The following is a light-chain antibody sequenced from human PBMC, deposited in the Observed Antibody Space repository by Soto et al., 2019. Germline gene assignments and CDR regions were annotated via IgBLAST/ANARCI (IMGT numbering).Light chain of an antibody. CDR3: QHYNGYSPSMYT. J-gene: IGKJ2*01. V-gene: IGKV1-5*01. Sequence: DIQMTQSPSTLSASVGDRVTITCRASQRISSWLAWYQQKPAKAPKRLIYDASSFESGVPSRFSGSVSGTALTLPISRLQADDFAPYYCQHYNGYSPSMYTFGKGTKLEIK. CDR1: QRISSW. CDR2: DAS.